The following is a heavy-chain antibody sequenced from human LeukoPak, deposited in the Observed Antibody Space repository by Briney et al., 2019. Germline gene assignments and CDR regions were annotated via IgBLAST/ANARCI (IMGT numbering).Heavy chain of an antibody. CDR3: ARGGAYGSGSLYYYYGMDV. D-gene: IGHD3-10*01. Sequence: ASVKVSCKASGYTLTSYDINWVRQATGQGLEWMGWMNPNSGNTGYAQKFQGRVTMTRNTSISTAYMELSSLRSEDTAVYYCARGGAYGSGSLYYYYGMDVWGQGTTVTVSS. V-gene: IGHV1-8*01. J-gene: IGHJ6*02. CDR1: GYTLTSYD. CDR2: MNPNSGNT.